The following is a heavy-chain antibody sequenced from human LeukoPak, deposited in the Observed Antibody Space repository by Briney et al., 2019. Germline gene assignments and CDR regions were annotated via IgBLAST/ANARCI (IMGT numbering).Heavy chain of an antibody. CDR2: ISAYNGNT. Sequence: ASVKVSCKASGCTFTSYGISWVRQAPGQGLEWMGWISAYNGNTNYAQKLQGRVTMTTDTSTSTAYMELRSLRSDDTAVYYCALLYYYGSACWFDPWGQGTLVTVSS. CDR1: GCTFTSYG. D-gene: IGHD3-10*01. CDR3: ALLYYYGSACWFDP. J-gene: IGHJ5*02. V-gene: IGHV1-18*01.